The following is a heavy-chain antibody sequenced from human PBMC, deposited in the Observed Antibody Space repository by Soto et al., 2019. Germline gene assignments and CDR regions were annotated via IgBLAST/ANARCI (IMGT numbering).Heavy chain of an antibody. CDR3: TVSDRRRSVD. CDR1: GFTFSSYA. Sequence: GGSLRLSCAASGFTFSSYAMSWVRQAPGKGLEWFSAISGSGGSTYYADSVKGRFTISRDNSKNTLYLQMNSLRAEDTAVYYCTVSDRRRSVDWGQGTLVTVSS. V-gene: IGHV3-23*01. J-gene: IGHJ4*02. D-gene: IGHD1-20*01. CDR2: ISGSGGST.